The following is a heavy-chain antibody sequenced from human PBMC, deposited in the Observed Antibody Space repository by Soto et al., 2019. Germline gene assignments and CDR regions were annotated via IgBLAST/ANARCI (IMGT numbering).Heavy chain of an antibody. D-gene: IGHD1-26*01. CDR3: AKERSRSYYSAYDFES. V-gene: IGHV3-30*18. J-gene: IGHJ4*02. Sequence: QVQLVESGGGVVQPGKSLSLSCVASGFTFSSYGMHWVRQAPGKGLEWVALISYDGSQKYYGVSVKGRFTMSRDNSKNTLYLEMTSLGGDDTAVYYCAKERSRSYYSAYDFESWGQGTLVTVSS. CDR1: GFTFSSYG. CDR2: ISYDGSQK.